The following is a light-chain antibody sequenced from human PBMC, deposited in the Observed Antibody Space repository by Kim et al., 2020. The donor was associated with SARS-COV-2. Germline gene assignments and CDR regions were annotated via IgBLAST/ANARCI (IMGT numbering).Light chain of an antibody. Sequence: GQSVTISCTGTGSDVGGYNRVSWYQQPPGTAPKLMIYEVNNRPSGVPDRFSGSKSGNTASLTISGLQTEDEADYYCSSYTTSSTLVFGGGTKVTVL. CDR3: SSYTTSSTLV. V-gene: IGLV2-18*02. CDR2: EVN. CDR1: GSDVGGYNR. J-gene: IGLJ2*01.